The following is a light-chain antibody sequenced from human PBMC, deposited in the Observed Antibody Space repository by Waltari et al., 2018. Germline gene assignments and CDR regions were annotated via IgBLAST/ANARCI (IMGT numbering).Light chain of an antibody. CDR1: QSISSW. CDR3: QQYNSYLLT. Sequence: DIQMTQSPSTLSASVGDRVTITCRASQSISSWLAWYQQKPGKAPKLLIYKTSSLESGVPSRFSGSGSGTEFTLTISSMQPDDFATYYCQQYNSYLLTFGGGTKVEIK. V-gene: IGKV1-5*03. J-gene: IGKJ4*01. CDR2: KTS.